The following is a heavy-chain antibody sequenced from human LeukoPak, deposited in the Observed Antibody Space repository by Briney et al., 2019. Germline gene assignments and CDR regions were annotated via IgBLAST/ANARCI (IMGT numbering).Heavy chain of an antibody. CDR1: GGSFSGYY. D-gene: IGHD6-13*01. J-gene: IGHJ3*02. CDR3: AREQQLVEPDAFDI. CDR2: INHSGST. V-gene: IGHV4-34*01. Sequence: SETLSLTCAVYGGSFSGYYWSWIRQPPGKGLEWIGEINHSGSTNYNPSLKSRVTISVDTSKNQFSLQLNSVTPEDTAVYYCAREQQLVEPDAFDIWGQGTMVTVSS.